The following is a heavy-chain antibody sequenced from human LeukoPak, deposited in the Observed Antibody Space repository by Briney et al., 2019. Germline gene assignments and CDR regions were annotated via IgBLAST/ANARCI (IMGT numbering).Heavy chain of an antibody. V-gene: IGHV3-9*01. D-gene: IGHD5-18*01. CDR3: AKDLHSYGTTFDY. CDR1: GFAFDDYA. J-gene: IGHJ4*02. Sequence: GGSLRLSCAASGFAFDDYAMHWVRQAPGKGLEWVSGISWNSGSIGYADSVKGRFTISRDNAKNSLYLQMNSLRAEDTALYYCAKDLHSYGTTFDYWGQGTLVTVAS. CDR2: ISWNSGSI.